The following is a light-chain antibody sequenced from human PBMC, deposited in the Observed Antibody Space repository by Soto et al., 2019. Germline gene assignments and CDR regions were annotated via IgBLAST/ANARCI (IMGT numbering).Light chain of an antibody. CDR1: QSVSSSY. J-gene: IGKJ1*01. Sequence: VITQPTLSLSVAPGQPATLSCRASQSVSSSYLAWYQQKPGQAPRLLIYGASSRATGIPDRFSGSGSGTDFTLTISRLEPEDFAVYYCQQYGSSSWTFGQGTKVDI. V-gene: IGKV3-20*01. CDR2: GAS. CDR3: QQYGSSSWT.